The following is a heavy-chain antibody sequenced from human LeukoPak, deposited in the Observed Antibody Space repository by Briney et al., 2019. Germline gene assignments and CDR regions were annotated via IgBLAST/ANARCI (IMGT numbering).Heavy chain of an antibody. V-gene: IGHV3-53*01. CDR3: ARSHYYGSGSYLYYFDY. CDR2: IYSGGST. J-gene: IGHJ4*02. CDR1: GGSFSGYY. Sequence: ETLSLTCAVYGGSFSGYYWSWVRQAPGKGLEWVSVIYSGGSTYYADSVKGRFTISRDNSKNTLYLQMNSLRAEDTAVYYCARSHYYGSGSYLYYFDYWGQGTLVTVSS. D-gene: IGHD3-10*01.